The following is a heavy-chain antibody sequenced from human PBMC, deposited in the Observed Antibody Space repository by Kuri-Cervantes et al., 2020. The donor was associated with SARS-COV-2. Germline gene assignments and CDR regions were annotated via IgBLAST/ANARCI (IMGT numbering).Heavy chain of an antibody. CDR3: ARDRRERGSGYFKGTWGFDY. D-gene: IGHD3-22*01. Sequence: GESLKISCAASGFTFSSYAMSWVRQAPGKGLEWVSAISGSGGSTYYADSVKGRFTISRDNSKNSLYLQMNSLRAEDTAVYYCARDRRERGSGYFKGTWGFDYWGQGTLVTVSS. CDR2: ISGSGGST. J-gene: IGHJ4*02. CDR1: GFTFSSYA. V-gene: IGHV3-23*01.